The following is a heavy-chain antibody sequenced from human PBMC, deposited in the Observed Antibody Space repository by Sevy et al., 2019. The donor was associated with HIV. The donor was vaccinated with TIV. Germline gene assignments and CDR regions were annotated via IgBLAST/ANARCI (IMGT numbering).Heavy chain of an antibody. Sequence: GGSLRLSCAASGFTFSSYGMHWVRQAPGKGLEWAAVISYDGSNKYYADSVKGRFTISRDNSKNTLYLQMNSLRAEDTAVYYCAKDRRNGAGAFYYYDYGMDVWGQGTTVTVSS. CDR2: ISYDGSNK. D-gene: IGHD2-8*01. CDR1: GFTFSSYG. CDR3: AKDRRNGAGAFYYYDYGMDV. J-gene: IGHJ6*02. V-gene: IGHV3-30*18.